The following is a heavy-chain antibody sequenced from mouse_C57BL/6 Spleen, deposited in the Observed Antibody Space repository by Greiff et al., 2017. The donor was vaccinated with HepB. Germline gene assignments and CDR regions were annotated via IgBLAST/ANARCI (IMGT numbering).Heavy chain of an antibody. CDR1: GFTFSDYG. Sequence: EVKLMESGGGLVKPGGSLKLSCAASGFTFSDYGMHWVRQAPEKGLEWVAYISSGSSTIYYADTVKGRFTISRDNAKNTLFLQMTSLRSEDTAMYYCARGGYFYFDYWGQGTTLTVSS. CDR2: ISSGSSTI. CDR3: ARGGYFYFDY. J-gene: IGHJ2*01. V-gene: IGHV5-17*01. D-gene: IGHD2-3*01.